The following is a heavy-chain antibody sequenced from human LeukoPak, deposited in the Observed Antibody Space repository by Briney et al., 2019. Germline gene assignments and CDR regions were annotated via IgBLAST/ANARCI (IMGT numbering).Heavy chain of an antibody. CDR1: GGSISSSS. D-gene: IGHD3-10*01. CDR3: ARSMVRGVRYGMDV. CDR2: ISSSSSYI. J-gene: IGHJ6*02. V-gene: IGHV3-21*01. Sequence: ETLSLTCTVSGGSISSSSYYWGWIRQPPGKGLEWVSSISSSSSYIYYADSVKGRFTISRDNAKNTLYLQMNSLRAEDTAVYYCARSMVRGVRYGMDVWGQGTTVTVSS.